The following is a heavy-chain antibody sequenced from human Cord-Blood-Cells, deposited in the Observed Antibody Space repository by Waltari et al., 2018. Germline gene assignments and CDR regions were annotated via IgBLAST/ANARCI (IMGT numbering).Heavy chain of an antibody. CDR1: GGTFSSYT. CDR2: IIPILGIA. Sequence: QVQLVQSGAEVKKPGSSVKVSCKASGGTFSSYTISWVRQAPGQGLEWMGRIIPILGIANYAQKFQGRVTITAGKATSTAYMELSSLRSEDTAVYYCASSRLTAGLGWGQGTLVTVSS. J-gene: IGHJ4*02. D-gene: IGHD3-9*01. V-gene: IGHV1-69*02. CDR3: ASSRLTAGLG.